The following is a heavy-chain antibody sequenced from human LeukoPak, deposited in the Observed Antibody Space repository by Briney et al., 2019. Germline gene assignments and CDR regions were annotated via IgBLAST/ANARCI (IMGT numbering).Heavy chain of an antibody. CDR2: ISAYNGNT. CDR3: ARGASGWYGSTKN. Sequence: GASVKVSCKASGYTFTSYGISWVRQAPGQGLEWMGWISAYNGNTNYAQKFQGRVTITTDESTSTAYMELSSLRSEDTAVYYCARGASGWYGSTKNWGQGTLVTVSS. V-gene: IGHV1-18*01. J-gene: IGHJ4*02. CDR1: GYTFTSYG. D-gene: IGHD6-19*01.